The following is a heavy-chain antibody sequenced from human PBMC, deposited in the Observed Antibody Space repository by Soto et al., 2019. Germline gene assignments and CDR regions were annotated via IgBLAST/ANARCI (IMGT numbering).Heavy chain of an antibody. CDR2: ISAYNGNT. CDR1: GYTFTSYG. D-gene: IGHD6-13*01. V-gene: IGHV1-18*01. J-gene: IGHJ4*02. CDR3: ARDFRFLMAADAQAPSDY. Sequence: ASVKVSCKASGYTFTSYGISWVRQAPGQGLEWMGWISAYNGNTNYAQKLQGRVTMTTDTSTSTAYMELRSLRSDDKAVYYCARDFRFLMAADAQAPSDYWCQAILVTVS.